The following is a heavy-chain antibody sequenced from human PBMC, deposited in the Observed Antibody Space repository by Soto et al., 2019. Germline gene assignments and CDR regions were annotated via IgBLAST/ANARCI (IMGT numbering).Heavy chain of an antibody. J-gene: IGHJ6*02. CDR3: ARGYREWFFYAMDV. CDR2: IIPFYDKP. CDR1: GDTFSNYA. Sequence: QVELVQSGVEVKNPGSSVKVSCKASGDTFSNYAINWVRQAPGQGLEWMGGIIPFYDKPNYAENFLGRVTISAYKFRATAYLEVSSLRAEDTAVYVGARGYREWFFYAMDVWGRGTPVIASS. V-gene: IGHV1-69*06. D-gene: IGHD3-3*01.